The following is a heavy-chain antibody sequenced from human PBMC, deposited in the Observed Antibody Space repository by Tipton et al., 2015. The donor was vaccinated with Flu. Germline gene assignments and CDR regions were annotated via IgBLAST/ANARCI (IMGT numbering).Heavy chain of an antibody. Sequence: LRLSCTVSGGSISSYYWSWIRQPPGKGLEWIGYIYYSGSTNYNPSLKSRVTISVDTSKNQFSLKLSSVTAADTAVYYCARAPDSIVGATVFDYLGQGTLVTVSS. V-gene: IGHV4-59*01. CDR3: ARAPDSIVGATVFDY. D-gene: IGHD1-26*01. CDR2: IYYSGST. CDR1: GGSISSYY. J-gene: IGHJ4*02.